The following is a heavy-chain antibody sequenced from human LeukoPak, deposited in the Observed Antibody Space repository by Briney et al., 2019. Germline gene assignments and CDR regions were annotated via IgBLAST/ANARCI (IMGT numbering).Heavy chain of an antibody. V-gene: IGHV3-64*01. CDR3: ARDRGVDYFDY. D-gene: IGHD3-3*01. J-gene: IGHJ4*02. CDR1: GFTFSSYA. Sequence: GGSLRLSCAASGFTFSSYAMHWVRQAPGKGLEYVSAISSNGGSTYYANSVKGRFTISRDNSKNTLYLQMGSLRAEDMAVYYCARDRGVDYFDYWGQGTLVTVSS. CDR2: ISSNGGST.